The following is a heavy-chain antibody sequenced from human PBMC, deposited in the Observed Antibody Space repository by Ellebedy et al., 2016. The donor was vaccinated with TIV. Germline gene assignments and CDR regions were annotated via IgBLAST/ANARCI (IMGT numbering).Heavy chain of an antibody. J-gene: IGHJ4*02. CDR1: GGSISSSSYY. Sequence: SETLSLXXTVSGGSISSSSYYWGWIRQPPGKGLEWIGSIYYSGSTYYNPSLKSRVTISVDTSKNQFSLKLSSVTAADTAVYYCARYCSSTSCYFRVFDYWGQGTLVTVSS. CDR3: ARYCSSTSCYFRVFDY. V-gene: IGHV4-39*01. CDR2: IYYSGST. D-gene: IGHD2-2*01.